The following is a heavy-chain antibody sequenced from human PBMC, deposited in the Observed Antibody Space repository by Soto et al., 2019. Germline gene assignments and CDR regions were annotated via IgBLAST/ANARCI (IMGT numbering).Heavy chain of an antibody. V-gene: IGHV1-69*01. D-gene: IGHD2-15*01. CDR2: IIPIFGTA. J-gene: IGHJ4*02. CDR1: GGTFSSYA. Sequence: QVQLVQSGAEVKKPGSSVKVSCKASGGTFSSYAISWVRQAPGQGLEWMGGIIPIFGTANYAQKFQGRVTITVDESTSTAYMELSSLRSEDTAVYYCARDFNGYCSGGSCYRTRSLDYWGQGTLVTVSS. CDR3: ARDFNGYCSGGSCYRTRSLDY.